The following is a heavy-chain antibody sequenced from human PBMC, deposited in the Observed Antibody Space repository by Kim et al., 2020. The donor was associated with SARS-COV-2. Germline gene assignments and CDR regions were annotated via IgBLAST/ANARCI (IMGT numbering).Heavy chain of an antibody. CDR2: IYPGDSDT. J-gene: IGHJ3*02. D-gene: IGHD6-13*01. V-gene: IGHV5-51*01. Sequence: GESLKISCKGSGYSFTSYWIGWVRQMPGKGLEWMGIIYPGDSDTRYSPSFQGQVTISADKSISTAYLQWSSLKASDTAMYYCARLWYSSSWYLSEGAFDIWGQGTMVTVSS. CDR1: GYSFTSYW. CDR3: ARLWYSSSWYLSEGAFDI.